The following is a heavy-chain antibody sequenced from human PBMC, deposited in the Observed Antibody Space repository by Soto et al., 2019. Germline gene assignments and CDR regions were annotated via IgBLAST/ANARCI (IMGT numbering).Heavy chain of an antibody. CDR1: GGSISSYY. CDR2: ISYTGST. CDR3: ARHYPIGNNWNYFDY. J-gene: IGHJ4*02. D-gene: IGHD1-1*01. V-gene: IGHV4-59*08. Sequence: QVQLQESGPGLVKPSETLSLTCSVSGGSISSYYWGWIRQPPGKGLEWIGYISYTGSTDYSPSLKSRVTISVDTYKNQFSLKVRSVTAADTAIYFCARHYPIGNNWNYFDYWGRGTLVTVSS.